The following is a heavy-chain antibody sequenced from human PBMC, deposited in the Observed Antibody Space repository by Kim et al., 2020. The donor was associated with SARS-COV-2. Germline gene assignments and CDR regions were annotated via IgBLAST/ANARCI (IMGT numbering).Heavy chain of an antibody. CDR1: GFTFGDYA. D-gene: IGHD3-10*01. J-gene: IGHJ6*02. CDR3: SRFLYGSGSYLYYYGMDV. Sequence: GGSLRLSCTASGFTFGDYAMSWVRQAPGKGLEWVGFIRSKAYGGTTEYAASVKGRFTISRDDSKSIAYLQMNSLKTEDTAVYYCSRFLYGSGSYLYYYGMDVWGQGTTVTVSS. CDR2: IRSKAYGGTT. V-gene: IGHV3-49*04.